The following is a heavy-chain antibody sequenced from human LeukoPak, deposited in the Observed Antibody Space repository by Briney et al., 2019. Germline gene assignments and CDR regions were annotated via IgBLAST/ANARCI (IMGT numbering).Heavy chain of an antibody. CDR1: GYTFTDYY. Sequence: ASVKVSCKASGYTFTDYYMHWVRQTPGQWLESMGWIIPNSGGTEYAQKFQGRVTMTRDTSISTCYMELTRLTSDDTAVYYCQRTSHDILTGYRTENWFAPWGQGTLVTVSA. CDR2: IIPNSGGT. V-gene: IGHV1-2*02. J-gene: IGHJ5*02. D-gene: IGHD3-9*01. CDR3: QRTSHDILTGYRTENWFAP.